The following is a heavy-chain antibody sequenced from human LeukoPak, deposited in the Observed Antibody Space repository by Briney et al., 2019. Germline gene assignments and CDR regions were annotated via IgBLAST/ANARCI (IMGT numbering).Heavy chain of an antibody. V-gene: IGHV1-18*01. CDR1: GYTFTSYG. D-gene: IGHD3-10*01. Sequence: GASVKVSCKASGYTFTSYGISWVRQAPGQGLEWMGWISAYNGNTNYAQKLQGRVTMTTDTSTSTAYMELRSLRSDDTAVYYCARQKGYGSGSSHLDYWGQGTLVTVSS. CDR3: ARQKGYGSGSSHLDY. CDR2: ISAYNGNT. J-gene: IGHJ4*02.